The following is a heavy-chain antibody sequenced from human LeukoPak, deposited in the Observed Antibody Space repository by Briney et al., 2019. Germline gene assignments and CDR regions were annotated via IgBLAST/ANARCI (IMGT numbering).Heavy chain of an antibody. CDR3: AKDQEVRGVFDY. J-gene: IGHJ4*02. Sequence: GGSLRLSCAASGFTFSSYAMHWVRQAPGKGLERVAVISYDGSNKYYADSVKGRFTISRDNSKNTLYLQMNSLRAEDTAVYYCAKDQEVRGVFDYWGQGTLVTVSS. CDR1: GFTFSSYA. CDR2: ISYDGSNK. V-gene: IGHV3-30*04. D-gene: IGHD3-10*01.